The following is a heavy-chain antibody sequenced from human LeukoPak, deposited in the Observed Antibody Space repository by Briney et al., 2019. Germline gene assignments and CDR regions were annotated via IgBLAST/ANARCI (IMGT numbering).Heavy chain of an antibody. CDR3: AKGTSPYYYGMDV. CDR2: IRGSGGST. J-gene: IGHJ6*02. V-gene: IGHV3-23*01. CDR1: GFTFSSYA. Sequence: GGSLRLSCATSGFTFSSYAMSWVRQAPGRGLEWVSAIRGSGGSTYYADSVKGRFTISRDNSKNTLYLQMNSLRAEGTAVYYCAKGTSPYYYGMDVWGQGTTVTVSS. D-gene: IGHD1-7*01.